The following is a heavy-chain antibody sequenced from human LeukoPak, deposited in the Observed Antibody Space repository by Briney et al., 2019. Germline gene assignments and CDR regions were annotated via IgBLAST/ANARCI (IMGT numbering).Heavy chain of an antibody. V-gene: IGHV4-4*07. Sequence: SETLSLTCTVSGGSISSYYWSWIRQPAGKGLEWIGRIYTSGSTNYNPSLKSRVTISVDKSKNQFSLKLSSVTAADTAVYYCARGWGSGGYSYYYYYMDVWGKGTTVTVSS. CDR1: GGSISSYY. D-gene: IGHD1-26*01. J-gene: IGHJ6*03. CDR3: ARGWGSGGYSYYYYYMDV. CDR2: IYTSGST.